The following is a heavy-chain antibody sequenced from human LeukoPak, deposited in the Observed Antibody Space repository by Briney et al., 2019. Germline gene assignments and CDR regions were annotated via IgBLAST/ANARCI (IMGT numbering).Heavy chain of an antibody. CDR1: GGSFSGYY. CDR2: INHSGST. Sequence: PSETLSLTCAVYGGSFSGYYWSWIRQPPGKGLEWIGEINHSGSTNYNPSLKSRVTTSVDTSKNQFSLKLSSVTAADTAVYYCARGRYYDSSGYVDYWSQGTLVTVSS. V-gene: IGHV4-34*01. CDR3: ARGRYYDSSGYVDY. J-gene: IGHJ4*02. D-gene: IGHD3-22*01.